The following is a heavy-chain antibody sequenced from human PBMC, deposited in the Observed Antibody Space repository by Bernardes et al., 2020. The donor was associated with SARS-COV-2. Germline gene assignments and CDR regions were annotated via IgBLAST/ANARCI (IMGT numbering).Heavy chain of an antibody. CDR2: INHSGST. CDR1: GGSFSGYY. J-gene: IGHJ2*01. D-gene: IGHD4-17*01. V-gene: IGHV4-34*01. Sequence: LSLTCAVYGGSFSGYYWSWIRQPPGKGLEWIGEINHSGSTNYNPSLKSRVTISVDTSKNQFSLKLSSVTAADTAVYYCARGRLDYGDYGDWYFDLWGRGTLVTVSS. CDR3: ARGRLDYGDYGDWYFDL.